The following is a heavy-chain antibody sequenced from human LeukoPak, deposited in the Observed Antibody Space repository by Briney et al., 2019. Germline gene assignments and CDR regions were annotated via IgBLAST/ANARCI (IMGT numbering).Heavy chain of an antibody. CDR1: GYTFTCYY. CDR3: ARSGYFNYFDY. CDR2: INPNSGGT. D-gene: IGHD3-22*01. J-gene: IGHJ4*02. Sequence: ASVKVSCKASGYTFTCYYMFWLRQAPGQGLEWMGWINPNSGGTNFAQKFQGRVTMTRDTSISTAYMELSSLRSDDTAVYYCARSGYFNYFDYWGQGTLVTVSS. V-gene: IGHV1-2*02.